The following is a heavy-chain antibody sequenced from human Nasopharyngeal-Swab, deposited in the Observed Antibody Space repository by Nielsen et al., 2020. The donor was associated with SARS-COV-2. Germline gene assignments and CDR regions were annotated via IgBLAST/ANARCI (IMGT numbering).Heavy chain of an antibody. D-gene: IGHD6-19*01. V-gene: IGHV3-66*01. CDR3: ATSDWYSFVDS. Sequence: GESLKISCAASGFTVSRKYMTWVRQAPGKGLEWVSVFYRGGSTYYAESVKGRFTISRDISKNTLDLQMNSLRVEDTAVYYCATSDWYSFVDSWGQGTLATVSS. CDR2: FYRGGST. CDR1: GFTVSRKY. J-gene: IGHJ5*01.